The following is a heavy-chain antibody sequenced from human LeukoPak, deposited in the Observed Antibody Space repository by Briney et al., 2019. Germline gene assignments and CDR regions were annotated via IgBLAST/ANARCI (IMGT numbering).Heavy chain of an antibody. J-gene: IGHJ4*02. Sequence: GGSLRLSCAASGSTFRNYAMTWVRQAPGKGLEWVSAISGAGGGTYYADSVKGRFTISRDNSKDTLYLQMNSLRADDTAIYYCAQARDLVVVVADYWGQGTLVAVSP. CDR2: ISGAGGGT. CDR3: AQARDLVVVVADY. V-gene: IGHV3-23*01. CDR1: GSTFRNYA. D-gene: IGHD2-15*01.